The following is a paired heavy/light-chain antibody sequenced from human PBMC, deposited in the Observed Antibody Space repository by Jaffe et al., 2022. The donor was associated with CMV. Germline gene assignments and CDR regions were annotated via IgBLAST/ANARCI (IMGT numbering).Heavy chain of an antibody. J-gene: IGHJ3*02. CDR3: ASAVEMATIIPGHDAFDI. CDR1: GYTFTGYY. V-gene: IGHV1-2*02. D-gene: IGHD5-12*01. Sequence: QVQLVQSGAEVKKPGASVKVSCKASGYTFTGYYMHWVRQAPGQGLEWMGWINPNSGGTNYAQKFQGRVTMTRDTSISTAYMELSRLRSDDTAVYYCASAVEMATIIPGHDAFDIWGQGTMVTVSS. CDR2: INPNSGGT.
Light chain of an antibody. CDR2: SNN. V-gene: IGLV1-44*01. CDR1: SSNIGSNT. Sequence: QSVLTQPPSASGTPGQRVTISCSGSSSNIGSNTVNWYQQLPGTAPKLLIYSNNQRPSGVPDRFSGSKSGTSASLAISGLQSEDEADYYCAAWDDSLNGHNYVFGTGTKVTVL. CDR3: AAWDDSLNGHNYV. J-gene: IGLJ1*01.